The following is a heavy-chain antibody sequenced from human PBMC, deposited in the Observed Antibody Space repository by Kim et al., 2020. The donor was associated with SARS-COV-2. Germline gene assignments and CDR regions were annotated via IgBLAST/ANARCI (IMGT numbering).Heavy chain of an antibody. CDR3: ARVRGTAMLTRGDAFDI. Sequence: SETLSLTCTVSGGSISSSSYYWGWIRQPPGKGLEWVGSIYYSGSTYYNPSLKSRVTISVDTSKNQFSLKLSSVTAADTAVYYCARVRGTAMLTRGDAFDIWGQGTMVTVSS. D-gene: IGHD5-18*01. CDR2: IYYSGST. J-gene: IGHJ3*02. V-gene: IGHV4-39*07. CDR1: GGSISSSSYY.